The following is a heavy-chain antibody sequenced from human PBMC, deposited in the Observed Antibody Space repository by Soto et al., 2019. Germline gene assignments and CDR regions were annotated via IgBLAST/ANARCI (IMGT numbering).Heavy chain of an antibody. V-gene: IGHV6-1*01. CDR2: TYYRSKWYN. Sequence: PSQTLSLTCAISGDSVSSNSAAWNWIRQSPSRGLEWLGRTYYRSKWYNDYAVSVKSRITINPDPSKNQFSLQLNSVTPEDTAVYYCARITGYSSSWHFDYWGQGTLVTVSS. J-gene: IGHJ4*02. CDR1: GDSVSSNSAA. D-gene: IGHD6-13*01. CDR3: ARITGYSSSWHFDY.